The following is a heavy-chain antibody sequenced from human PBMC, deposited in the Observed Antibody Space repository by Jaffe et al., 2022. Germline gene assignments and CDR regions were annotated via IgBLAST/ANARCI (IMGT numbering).Heavy chain of an antibody. CDR2: INHSGST. D-gene: IGHD3-3*01. Sequence: QVQLQQWGAGLLKPSETLSLTCAVYGGSFSGYYWSWIRQPPGKGLEWIGEINHSGSTNYNPSLKSRVTISVDTSKNQFSLKLSSVTAADTAVYYCARVPDRVRNYDFWSGLSNYYYYMDVWGKGTTVTVSS. V-gene: IGHV4-34*01. CDR3: ARVPDRVRNYDFWSGLSNYYYYMDV. CDR1: GGSFSGYY. J-gene: IGHJ6*03.